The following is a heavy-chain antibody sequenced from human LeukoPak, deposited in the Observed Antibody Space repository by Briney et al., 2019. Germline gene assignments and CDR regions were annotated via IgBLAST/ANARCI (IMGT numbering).Heavy chain of an antibody. CDR3: ARAGYDILTGYYNGWFDP. D-gene: IGHD3-9*01. J-gene: IGHJ5*02. CDR1: GGSFSGYY. CDR2: INYSRST. V-gene: IGHV4-34*01. Sequence: SETLSLTCAVYGGSFSGYYWSWIRQPPGKGLEWIGEINYSRSTNYNPSLKSRVTISVDTSKNQFSLKLSSVTAADTAVYYCARAGYDILTGYYNGWFDPWGQGTLVTVSS.